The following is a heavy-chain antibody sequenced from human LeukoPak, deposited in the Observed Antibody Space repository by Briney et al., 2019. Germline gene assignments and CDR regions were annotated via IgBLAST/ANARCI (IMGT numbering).Heavy chain of an antibody. J-gene: IGHJ5*02. CDR1: GFTFSSYG. Sequence: GGTLRLSCAASGFTFSSYGMSWVRQAPGKGLEWVSAISGSGGSTYYADSVKGRFTISRDNSKNTLYLQMNSLRAEDTAVYYCASAAGKIGGWFDPWGQGTLVTVSS. V-gene: IGHV3-23*01. CDR2: ISGSGGST. CDR3: ASAAGKIGGWFDP. D-gene: IGHD6-13*01.